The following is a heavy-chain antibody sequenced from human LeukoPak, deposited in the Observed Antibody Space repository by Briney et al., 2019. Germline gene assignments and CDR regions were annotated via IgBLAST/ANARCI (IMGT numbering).Heavy chain of an antibody. CDR1: GFTFSSYS. D-gene: IGHD3-3*01. CDR3: ANSVVGYDFWSGPDDY. V-gene: IGHV3-23*01. J-gene: IGHJ4*02. CDR2: ISGSGGST. Sequence: PGGSLRLSCAASGFTFSSYSMNWVRQAPGKGLEWVSAISGSGGSTYYADSVKGRFTISRDNSKNTLYLQMNSLRAEDTAVYYCANSVVGYDFWSGPDDYWGQGTLVTVSS.